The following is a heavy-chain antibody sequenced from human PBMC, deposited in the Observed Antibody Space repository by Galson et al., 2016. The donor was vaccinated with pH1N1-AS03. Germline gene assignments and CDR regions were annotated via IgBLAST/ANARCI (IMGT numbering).Heavy chain of an antibody. CDR2: ISSDGTYQ. Sequence: SLRLSCAASGFTFSANVVHWVRQAPGKGLEWVAVISSDGTYQYYSDSVKGRFTIPRDNSRNTLFLQLNSLRPEDTAVYYCARTLAASGYYFDSWGQGTLVTVSS. J-gene: IGHJ4*02. D-gene: IGHD6-25*01. CDR1: GFTFSANV. V-gene: IGHV3-30*03. CDR3: ARTLAASGYYFDS.